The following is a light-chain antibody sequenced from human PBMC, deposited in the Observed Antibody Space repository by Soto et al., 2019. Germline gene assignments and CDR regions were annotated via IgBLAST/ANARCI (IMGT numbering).Light chain of an antibody. Sequence: DIVMTQSPDSLAVSLGERATINCKSSQSVLYSSNNKNYLAWYQQTPGQPPKLLIYWASTRESGVPDRFSGRGPGTHFTLTISSLQADGVAFYCCQQSFRPWTFGQGPKVELK. CDR2: WAS. CDR3: QQSFRPWT. J-gene: IGKJ1*01. V-gene: IGKV4-1*01. CDR1: QSVLYSSNNKNY.